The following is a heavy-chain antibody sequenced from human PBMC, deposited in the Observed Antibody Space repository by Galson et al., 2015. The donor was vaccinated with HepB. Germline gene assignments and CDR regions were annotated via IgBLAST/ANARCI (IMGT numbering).Heavy chain of an antibody. Sequence: ETLSLTCTVSGGSISYYYWSWIRQPPGKGLEWIGYIYDTESTNYSPSLKSRVTISVDTSKNQFSLNLLSVTAADTAVYYCARVIGATVDYWGQGARVTVSS. D-gene: IGHD6-25*01. V-gene: IGHV4-59*08. J-gene: IGHJ4*02. CDR1: GGSISYYY. CDR2: IYDTEST. CDR3: ARVIGATVDY.